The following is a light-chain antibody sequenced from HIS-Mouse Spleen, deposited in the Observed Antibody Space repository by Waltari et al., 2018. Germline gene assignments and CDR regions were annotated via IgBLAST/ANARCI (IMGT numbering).Light chain of an antibody. CDR3: QQYYSTPT. V-gene: IGKV4-1*01. Sequence: DIVMTQSPDSLAVSLGERATINCKSSQSVLYSSNNKNYLAWYQQKPGPPPKLLIYWASTRESGVPDRFSGSGSGTGFTLTISSLQAEDVAVYYCQQYYSTPTFGGGTKVEIK. J-gene: IGKJ4*01. CDR2: WAS. CDR1: QSVLYSSNNKNY.